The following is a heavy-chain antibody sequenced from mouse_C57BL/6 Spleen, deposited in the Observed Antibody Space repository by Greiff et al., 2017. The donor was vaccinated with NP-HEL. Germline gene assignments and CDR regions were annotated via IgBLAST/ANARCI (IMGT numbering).Heavy chain of an antibody. D-gene: IGHD1-1*01. CDR1: GFTFSSYT. CDR3: ARQATTGVDY. J-gene: IGHJ2*01. CDR2: ISGGGGNP. Sequence: EVKLVESGGGLVKPGGSLKLSCAASGFTFSSYTMSWVRQTPEKRLEWVATISGGGGNPYYPDSGKGRFTISRDNAKNTVYLQMSSLRSEDTALYYCARQATTGVDYWGQGTTLTVSS. V-gene: IGHV5-9*01.